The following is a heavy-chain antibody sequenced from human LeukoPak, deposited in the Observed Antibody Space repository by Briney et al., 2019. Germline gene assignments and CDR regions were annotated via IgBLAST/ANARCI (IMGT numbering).Heavy chain of an antibody. J-gene: IGHJ6*02. V-gene: IGHV1-2*02. CDR3: AGGYCSSTSCPHTTQHYYYGMDV. CDR1: GYTFADYY. Sequence: ASVKVSCKASGYTFADYYMHWVRQAPGQGLEWMGWINPNSGGTNYAQKFQGRVTMTRDTSISTAYMELSRLRSDDTAVYYCAGGYCSSTSCPHTTQHYYYGMDVWGQGTTVTASS. CDR2: INPNSGGT. D-gene: IGHD2-2*01.